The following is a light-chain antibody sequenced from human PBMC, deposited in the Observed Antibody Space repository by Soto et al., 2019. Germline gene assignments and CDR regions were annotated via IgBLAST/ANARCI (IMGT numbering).Light chain of an antibody. J-gene: IGKJ1*01. V-gene: IGKV1-5*03. CDR2: KAS. CDR3: LQYSSHSWT. CDR1: QSISSW. Sequence: DIQMTHSPSTLSASVGDRVTITCRASQSISSWLAWYQQKPGKAPKLLIYKASSLASGAPSRFSGSGSGTEFTLTISSLQPDDVATYYCLQYSSHSWTFGQGTKVDIK.